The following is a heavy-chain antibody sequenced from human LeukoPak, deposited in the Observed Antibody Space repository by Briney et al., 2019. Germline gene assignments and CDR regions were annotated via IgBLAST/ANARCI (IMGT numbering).Heavy chain of an antibody. CDR1: GYTFTNYY. D-gene: IGHD3-16*01. Sequence: ASVKVSCKASGYTFTNYYIHWVRQAPGQGLEWMGIINPRGVGTTYAQMFQGRVTMTMDMSTSIVYMELSSLRSEDTAVFYCARVNRGAYGQLDYWGQGTLVTVSS. V-gene: IGHV1-46*01. CDR3: ARVNRGAYGQLDY. J-gene: IGHJ4*02. CDR2: INPRGVGT.